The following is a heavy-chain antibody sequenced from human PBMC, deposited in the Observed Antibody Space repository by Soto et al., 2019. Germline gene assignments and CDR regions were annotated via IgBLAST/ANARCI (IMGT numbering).Heavy chain of an antibody. V-gene: IGHV1-69*06. J-gene: IGHJ3*02. D-gene: IGHD2-2*02. Sequence: QVQLEQSGAEVKKPGSSVKVSCKASGGTLSDHGVAWLRQAPGQGLEWMGGTIPVFNAPKYAPKFQGRVTIAAHKATNIAYMELSSLRSEDTALYYCARGVFESWNHYTGPSAFDIWGQGTRVIVSS. CDR1: GGTLSDHG. CDR2: TIPVFNAP. CDR3: ARGVFESWNHYTGPSAFDI.